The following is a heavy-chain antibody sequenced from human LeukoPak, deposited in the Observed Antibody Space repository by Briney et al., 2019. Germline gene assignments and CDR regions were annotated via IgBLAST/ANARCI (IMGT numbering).Heavy chain of an antibody. V-gene: IGHV4-59*01. Sequence: SETLSLTCTVSGDSISNYYWSWIRQPPGKGLEWIGYIYYSGSTSSGSTSYNPSLKSRVTISIDTSKNQFSLKVTSVTPADAALYYCARPPRVWGQGTLVTVSS. CDR1: GDSISNYY. J-gene: IGHJ4*02. CDR2: IYYSGSTSSGST. CDR3: ARPPRV.